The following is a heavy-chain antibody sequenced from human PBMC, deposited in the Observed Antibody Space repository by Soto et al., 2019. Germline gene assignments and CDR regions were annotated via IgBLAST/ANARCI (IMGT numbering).Heavy chain of an antibody. V-gene: IGHV3-21*01. CDR1: GFTFSSYN. J-gene: IGHJ6*02. CDR2: ISSSSSYI. Sequence: EVQLVESGGGLVKPGGSLRLSCAASGFTFSSYNMNWVLQAPGKGLEWVSSISSSSSYIYYADSVKGRFTISRDNAKNSLYLQINSLRAEDTAVYYCASTRRDSYNNYYYYYGMDVWGQGTTVTVSS. D-gene: IGHD1-26*01. CDR3: ASTRRDSYNNYYYYYGMDV.